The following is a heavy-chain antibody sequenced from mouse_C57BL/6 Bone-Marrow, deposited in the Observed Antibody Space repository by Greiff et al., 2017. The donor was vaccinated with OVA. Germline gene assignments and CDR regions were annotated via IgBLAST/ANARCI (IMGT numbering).Heavy chain of an antibody. CDR1: GYTFTDYN. J-gene: IGHJ2*01. Sequence: EVQLQQSGPELVKPGASVKMSCKASGYTFTDYNMHWVKQSHGKSLEWIGYINPNNGGTSYNQKFKGKATLTVNKSSSTAYMELRSLTSEDSAVYYCAREIPTVVARGYWGQGTTLTVSS. V-gene: IGHV1-22*01. D-gene: IGHD1-1*01. CDR3: AREIPTVVARGY. CDR2: INPNNGGT.